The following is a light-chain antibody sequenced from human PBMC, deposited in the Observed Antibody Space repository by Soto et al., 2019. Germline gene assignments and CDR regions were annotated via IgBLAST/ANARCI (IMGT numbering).Light chain of an antibody. CDR2: GAS. CDR1: HNFSSTY. V-gene: IGKV3-20*01. Sequence: EIVLTQSPGTLSLSPVERATLSCRANHNFSSTYLAWYQQKPGQAPRLLIYGASSRATGIPDRFSGGGSGTDFSLTISRLDPEDFAVYYCQQYSSSPSTFGQGTRLEIK. J-gene: IGKJ5*01. CDR3: QQYSSSPST.